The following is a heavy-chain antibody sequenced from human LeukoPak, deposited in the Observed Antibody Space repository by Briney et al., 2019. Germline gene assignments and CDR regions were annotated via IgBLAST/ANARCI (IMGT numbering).Heavy chain of an antibody. V-gene: IGHV3-66*01. CDR2: IYSGGST. Sequence: GGSLRLSCAASGFTVSSNYMSWVRQAPGKGLEWVSVIYSGGSTYYADSVKGRFTISRDNSKNTLYLQMNSLRAEDTAVYYCARDHYDFWSGYDYWGQGTLVTVSS. CDR1: GFTVSSNY. CDR3: ARDHYDFWSGYDY. J-gene: IGHJ4*02. D-gene: IGHD3-3*01.